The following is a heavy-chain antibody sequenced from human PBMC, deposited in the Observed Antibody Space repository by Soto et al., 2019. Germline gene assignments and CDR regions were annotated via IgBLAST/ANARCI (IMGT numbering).Heavy chain of an antibody. CDR2: ISHDGSKT. Sequence: GGSLRLSCAASGFTFNSYGIHWVRQAPGKGLEWVAGISHDGSKTNYADSVKGRVTISRDNSKDTVYLQMNSLRAEDTAVYYCAKDTYYDSSSGYYVFDSWGQGTLVTVSS. J-gene: IGHJ4*02. D-gene: IGHD3-22*01. CDR3: AKDTYYDSSSGYYVFDS. CDR1: GFTFNSYG. V-gene: IGHV3-30*18.